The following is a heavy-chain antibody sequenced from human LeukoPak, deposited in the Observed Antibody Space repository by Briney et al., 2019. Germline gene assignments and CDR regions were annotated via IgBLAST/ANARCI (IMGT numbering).Heavy chain of an antibody. CDR3: ARDWTSRTTMVRGVMSGAFDI. CDR1: GGSISSYY. CDR2: IYYSGST. D-gene: IGHD3-10*01. V-gene: IGHV4-59*01. J-gene: IGHJ3*02. Sequence: SETLSLTCTVSGGSISSYYWSCIRQPPGKGLEWIGYIYYSGSTNYNPSLKSRVTISVDTSKNQFSLKLSSVPAADTAVYYCARDWTSRTTMVRGVMSGAFDIWGQGTMVTVSS.